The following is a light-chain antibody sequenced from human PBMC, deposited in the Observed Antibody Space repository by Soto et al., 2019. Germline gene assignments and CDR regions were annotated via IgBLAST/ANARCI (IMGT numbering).Light chain of an antibody. CDR2: AAS. J-gene: IGKJ2*03. Sequence: IQLTQSPSSLSASVGDRVTISCRASQGNNSFVAWYQQKSGKAPKLLIYAASTLQSGVPSRFSGSGSGTDCTLTISSLQPDDFATYYCQQYNTFYSFGLGTKLEIK. CDR3: QQYNTFYS. V-gene: IGKV1-9*01. CDR1: QGNNSF.